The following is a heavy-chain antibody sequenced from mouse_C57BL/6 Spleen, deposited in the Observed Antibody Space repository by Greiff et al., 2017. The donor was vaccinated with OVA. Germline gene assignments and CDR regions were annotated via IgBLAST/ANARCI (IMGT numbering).Heavy chain of an antibody. CDR1: GYTFTSYW. CDR2: INPSNGGT. J-gene: IGHJ3*01. D-gene: IGHD1-1*01. CDR3: AIPFMTTVPWFAY. Sequence: QVQLQQPGTELVKPGASVKLSCKASGYTFTSYWMHWVKQRPGQGLEWIGNINPSNGGTKYNEKFQSKATLTVDKSSSTAYMQLSSLTSEDSSVYYCAIPFMTTVPWFAYWGQGTLVTVSA. V-gene: IGHV1-53*01.